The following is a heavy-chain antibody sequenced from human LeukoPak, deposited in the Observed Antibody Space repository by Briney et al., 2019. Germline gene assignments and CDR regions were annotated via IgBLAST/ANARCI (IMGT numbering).Heavy chain of an antibody. CDR2: ISGSGGST. CDR3: AKATKYQMLPDYFNY. CDR1: GFTFSSYA. V-gene: IGHV3-23*01. J-gene: IGHJ4*02. D-gene: IGHD2-2*01. Sequence: PGGSLRLSCAASGFTFSSYAMSWVRQAPGKGLEWVSAISGSGGSTYYADSVKGRFTISRDNPKNTLYLQMNSLRAEDTAVYYCAKATKYQMLPDYFNYWGQGTLVTVSS.